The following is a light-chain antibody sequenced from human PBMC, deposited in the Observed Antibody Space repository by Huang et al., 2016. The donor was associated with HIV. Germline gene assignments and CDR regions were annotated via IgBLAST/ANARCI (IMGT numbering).Light chain of an antibody. CDR3: QQYYTSPT. Sequence: DIQMTQSPSSLSAFVGDTVTITCRASQGISNSVAWYQQKPGKAPNRLLYSTSRLESGVPSRFRGGGSGTDYTLTINSLQPDDFATYYCQQYYTSPTFGQGSKVEIK. J-gene: IGKJ1*01. CDR1: QGISNS. V-gene: IGKV1-NL1*01. CDR2: STS.